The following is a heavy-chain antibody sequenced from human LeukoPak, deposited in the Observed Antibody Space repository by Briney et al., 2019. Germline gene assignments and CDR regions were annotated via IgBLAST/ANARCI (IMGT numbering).Heavy chain of an antibody. J-gene: IGHJ1*01. D-gene: IGHD3-22*01. CDR3: ARMGYYYDSSGYWEYFQH. CDR1: GYSISSGYY. Sequence: SETLSLTCTVSGYSISSGYYWGWIRQPPGKGLEWIGSIYHSGSTYYNPSLKSRVTMSVDTSKNQFSLKLSSVTAADTAVYYCARMGYYYDSSGYWEYFQHWGQGTLVTVSS. V-gene: IGHV4-38-2*02. CDR2: IYHSGST.